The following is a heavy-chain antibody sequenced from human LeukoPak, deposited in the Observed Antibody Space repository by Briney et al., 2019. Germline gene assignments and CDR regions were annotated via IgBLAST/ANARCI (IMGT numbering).Heavy chain of an antibody. CDR1: RGSITTYNYC. CDR2: ISHSGST. D-gene: IGHD3-3*01. Sequence: SETLSLTCTVSRGSITTYNYCWGWFRQPPGKGLEWIASISHSGSTNYNPSLQSRVTISVDTSKNHFSLMLKSVSAEDTAVYHCPRHICFGDGDKRGFDYWGQGTLVTVSS. J-gene: IGHJ4*02. V-gene: IGHV4-39*01. CDR3: PRHICFGDGDKRGFDY.